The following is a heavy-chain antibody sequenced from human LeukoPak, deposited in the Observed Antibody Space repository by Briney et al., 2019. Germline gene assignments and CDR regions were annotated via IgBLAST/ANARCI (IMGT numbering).Heavy chain of an antibody. Sequence: SETLSLTCTVSGGSISSGGYYWSWIRQHPGKGLEWIGCISYSGIAYYNPSLKSRVIVSVDTSRNQFSLDLSSATAADTALYYCARVLYDYYFDFWGQGTLVTVSS. CDR2: ISYSGIA. V-gene: IGHV4-31*03. D-gene: IGHD2/OR15-2a*01. CDR3: ARVLYDYYFDF. CDR1: GGSISSGGYY. J-gene: IGHJ4*02.